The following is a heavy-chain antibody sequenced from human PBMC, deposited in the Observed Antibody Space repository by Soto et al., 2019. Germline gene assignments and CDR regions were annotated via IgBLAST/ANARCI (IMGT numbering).Heavy chain of an antibody. CDR2: ISYDGSNK. Sequence: QVQLVESGGGVVQPGRSLRLSCAASGFTFSSYAMHWVRQAPGKGLEWVAVISYDGSNKYYADSVKGRFTISRDNSKNTLYLQMNSLRAEDTAVYYCARESSGWPHFDYWGQGTLFTVSS. V-gene: IGHV3-30-3*01. CDR1: GFTFSSYA. CDR3: ARESSGWPHFDY. J-gene: IGHJ4*02. D-gene: IGHD6-19*01.